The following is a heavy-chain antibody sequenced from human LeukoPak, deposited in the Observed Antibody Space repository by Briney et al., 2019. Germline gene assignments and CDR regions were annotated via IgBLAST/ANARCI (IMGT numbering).Heavy chain of an antibody. CDR2: IYNNGSP. J-gene: IGHJ5*02. D-gene: IGHD3-10*01. CDR1: DGPFNSHY. V-gene: IGHV4-59*08. Sequence: SETLSLTCTVSDGPFNSHYWSWLRQSPGKRLEWLGYIYNNGSPNYSPSLKGRGTISMDTSKNQFFLNVSSVTAADTAVYYCARLGIWFGELSWFDPWGPGTLVTVSS. CDR3: ARLGIWFGELSWFDP.